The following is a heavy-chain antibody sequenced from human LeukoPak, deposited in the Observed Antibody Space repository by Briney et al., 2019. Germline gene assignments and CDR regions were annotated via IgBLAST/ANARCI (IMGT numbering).Heavy chain of an antibody. V-gene: IGHV3-23*01. CDR3: ANTFNFDY. J-gene: IGHJ4*02. CDR1: GLTFSSYA. CDR2: ISGNGANT. Sequence: GGSLRLSCAASGLTFSSYAMSWVRQAPGKGLEWVSGISGNGANTYYADSVKGRFTISRDNSKNTLYLQMNCLRAEDTAVYYCANTFNFDYWGQGTLVTVSS.